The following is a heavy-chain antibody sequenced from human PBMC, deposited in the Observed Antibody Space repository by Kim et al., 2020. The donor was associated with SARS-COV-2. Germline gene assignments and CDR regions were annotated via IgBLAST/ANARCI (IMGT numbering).Heavy chain of an antibody. CDR3: ARSRSLDY. V-gene: IGHV1-3*01. J-gene: IGHJ4*02. D-gene: IGHD1-26*01. Sequence: GNGDTKYSQKFQGRVTLTSDTSASAAYMGLSSLGSEDTAVYYCARSRSLDYWGQGTLVTVSS. CDR2: GNGDT.